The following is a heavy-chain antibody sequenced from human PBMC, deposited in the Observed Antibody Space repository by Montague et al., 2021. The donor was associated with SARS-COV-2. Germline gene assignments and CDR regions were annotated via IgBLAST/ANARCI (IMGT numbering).Heavy chain of an antibody. CDR3: ARDKGAATPFDP. CDR1: GFTFSNHW. Sequence: SLRLSCAASGFTFSNHWMHWVRQPPGKGLVWVSRITTDATNTAYADSVKSRFTVSRDNAKNTLYLQMNSLRVEDTAVYYCARDKGAATPFDPWGQGTLVTGSA. D-gene: IGHD2-15*01. V-gene: IGHV3-74*03. J-gene: IGHJ5*02. CDR2: ITTDATNT.